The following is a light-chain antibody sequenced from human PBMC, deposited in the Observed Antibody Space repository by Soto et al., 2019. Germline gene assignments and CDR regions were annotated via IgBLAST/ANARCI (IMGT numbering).Light chain of an antibody. V-gene: IGKV3D-15*01. Sequence: EIVMTQSPATLSVSPGERAPLSCRASPSVSSNLAWYQQNPGQSPRRLIYGASTRATGIPARLSGSVSGTESTLTLSSLQSEDLTVYYRQQYNNWPPHTFGQGTKREI. CDR1: PSVSSN. CDR3: QQYNNWPPHT. CDR2: GAS. J-gene: IGKJ2*01.